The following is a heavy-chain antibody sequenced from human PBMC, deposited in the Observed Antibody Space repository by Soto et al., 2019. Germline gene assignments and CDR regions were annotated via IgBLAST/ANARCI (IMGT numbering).Heavy chain of an antibody. CDR3: ARADDFSDRFDY. D-gene: IGHD4-17*01. CDR1: GGSISRGDFY. Sequence: PSETLSLTCTVSGGSISRGDFYWSWIRHPPGKGLELIGNIYYSGSTYYNPSLRSRAIMSVDTSQNQFSLKLSSLTAADTAVYFCARADDFSDRFDYWGQGALVTSPQ. CDR2: IYYSGST. V-gene: IGHV4-30-4*01. J-gene: IGHJ4*02.